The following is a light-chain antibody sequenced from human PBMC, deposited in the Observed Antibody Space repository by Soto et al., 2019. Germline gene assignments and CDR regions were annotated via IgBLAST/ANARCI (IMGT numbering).Light chain of an antibody. CDR3: SSYTATRDLV. J-gene: IGLJ2*01. Sequence: QSALTQPPSASGSPGQSVTISCTGSSSNVGSYNYVSWYQQHPDKAPKLIIYEVRKRPSGVPDRFSGSKSGNTASLTVSGLQADDEAHYYCSSYTATRDLVFGGGTKVTVL. V-gene: IGLV2-8*01. CDR2: EVR. CDR1: SSNVGSYNY.